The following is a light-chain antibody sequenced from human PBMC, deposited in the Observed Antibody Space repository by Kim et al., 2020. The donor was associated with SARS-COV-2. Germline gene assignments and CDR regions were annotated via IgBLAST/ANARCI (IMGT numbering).Light chain of an antibody. CDR2: EVI. CDR3: SSYAGSNNLVV. Sequence: QSVTISCTGTSSDVGGYDYVSWYQQHPGKAPKLMIYEVIKWPSGVPDRFSGSKSGNTASLTVSGLQTEDEADYYCSSYAGSNNLVVFGGGTQLTVL. J-gene: IGLJ2*01. V-gene: IGLV2-8*01. CDR1: SSDVGGYDY.